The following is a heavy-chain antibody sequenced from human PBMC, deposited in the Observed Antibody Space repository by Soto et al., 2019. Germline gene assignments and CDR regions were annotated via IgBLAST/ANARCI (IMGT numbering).Heavy chain of an antibody. CDR1: GFTFSSYS. CDR3: ARDPFWGTLYGFDP. Sequence: EVQLVESGGGLVQPGGSLRLSCAASGFTFSSYSMHWVRQAPGKGLEWVSYISSSSSTIYYADSVKGRFTISRDNAKNSLYLQVNSLRDEDAAVYYCARDPFWGTLYGFDPWGQGTLVTVSS. D-gene: IGHD3-16*01. V-gene: IGHV3-48*02. CDR2: ISSSSSTI. J-gene: IGHJ5*02.